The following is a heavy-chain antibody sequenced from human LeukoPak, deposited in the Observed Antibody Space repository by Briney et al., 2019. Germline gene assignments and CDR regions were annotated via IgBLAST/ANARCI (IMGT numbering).Heavy chain of an antibody. D-gene: IGHD2-2*01. CDR3: ARRLTQYDCFDP. CDR2: TYYRSTWYN. V-gene: IGHV6-1*01. J-gene: IGHJ5*02. CDR1: GDSVSSNSVT. Sequence: SQTLSLTCAISGDSVSSNSVTWNWIRQSPSRGLEWLGRTYYRSTWYNDYAVSVRGRISVNPDTSKNQFSLHLNSVTPEDTAVYYCARRLTQYDCFDPWGQGILVTVSS.